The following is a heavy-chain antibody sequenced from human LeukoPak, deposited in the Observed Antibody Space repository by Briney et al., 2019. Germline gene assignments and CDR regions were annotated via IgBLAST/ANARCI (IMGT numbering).Heavy chain of an antibody. CDR3: ASPDPYSSGWYGVDY. J-gene: IGHJ4*02. V-gene: IGHV3-48*04. CDR1: GFTVSSNY. Sequence: GGSLGLSCAASGFTVSSNYMSWVRQAPGKGLEWVAYIGTSSSTIYQAKSVKGRFSISRDNAKNSLYLQMNSLRAEDTAVYYCASPDPYSSGWYGVDYWGQGTLVTVSS. CDR2: IGTSSSTI. D-gene: IGHD6-19*01.